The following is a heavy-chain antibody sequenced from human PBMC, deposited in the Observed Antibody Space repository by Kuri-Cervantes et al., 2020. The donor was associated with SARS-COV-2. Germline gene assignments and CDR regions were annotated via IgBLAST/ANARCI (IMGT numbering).Heavy chain of an antibody. Sequence: GSLRRSCAASGFTFSSYGMHWVRQAPGKGLEWVAFIRYDGSNKYYADSVKGRFTISRDNFKKTLFLQLDNLRAEDTAVYYCARLQHRDGDRSYWGQGTLVTVSS. J-gene: IGHJ4*02. D-gene: IGHD5-24*01. CDR3: ARLQHRDGDRSY. CDR1: GFTFSSYG. CDR2: IRYDGSNK. V-gene: IGHV3-30*02.